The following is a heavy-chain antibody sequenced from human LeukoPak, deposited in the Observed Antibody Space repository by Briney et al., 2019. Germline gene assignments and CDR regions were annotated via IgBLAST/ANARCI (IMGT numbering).Heavy chain of an antibody. Sequence: ASVKVSCKASGYTFTSYGISWVRQAPGQGLEWMGWISAYNGNTNYAQKLQGRVTMTTDTSTSTAYMEQRSLRSDDTAVYYCARCRRDYDFWSGYLTFDYWGQGTLVTVSS. V-gene: IGHV1-18*01. J-gene: IGHJ4*02. CDR3: ARCRRDYDFWSGYLTFDY. CDR1: GYTFTSYG. D-gene: IGHD3-3*01. CDR2: ISAYNGNT.